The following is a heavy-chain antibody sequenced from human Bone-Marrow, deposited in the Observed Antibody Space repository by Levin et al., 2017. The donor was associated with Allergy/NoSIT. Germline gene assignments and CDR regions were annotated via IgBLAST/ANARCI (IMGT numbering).Heavy chain of an antibody. CDR1: GGSISSYY. Sequence: SQTLSLTCTVSGGSISSYYWSWIRPPPGKGLEWIGYIYYSGSTNYNPSLKSRVTISVDTSKNQFSLKLSSVTAADTAVYYCARDQGFGFDYWGQGTLVTVSS. D-gene: IGHD3-16*01. V-gene: IGHV4-59*01. J-gene: IGHJ4*02. CDR3: ARDQGFGFDY. CDR2: IYYSGST.